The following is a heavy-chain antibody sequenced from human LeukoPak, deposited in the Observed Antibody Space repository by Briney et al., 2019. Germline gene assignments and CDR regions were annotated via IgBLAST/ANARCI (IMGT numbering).Heavy chain of an antibody. CDR2: IYHSGST. CDR3: ARGIVVVPAAIFDY. Sequence: SETLSLTCTVAGGSISSGGYYWSWIRQPPGKGLEWIGYIYHSGSTYYNPSLKSRVTISVDRSKNQFSLKLSSVTAADTAVYYCARGIVVVPAAIFDYWGQGTLVTVSS. J-gene: IGHJ4*02. D-gene: IGHD2-2*01. CDR1: GGSISSGGYY. V-gene: IGHV4-30-2*01.